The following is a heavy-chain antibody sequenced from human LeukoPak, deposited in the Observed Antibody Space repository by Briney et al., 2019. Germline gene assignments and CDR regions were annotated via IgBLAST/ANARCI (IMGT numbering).Heavy chain of an antibody. D-gene: IGHD3-16*01. Sequence: GGSLRLSCSASGFIFSRYAMHWIRQAPGKGLEYVSGINNNGEYTYYSDSVKARLTISRDNSKNTLFLQMTSLRTEDTAVYYGVQARMAFGGVIRTDAFDMWGQGTMVTVSS. V-gene: IGHV3-64D*06. CDR1: GFIFSRYA. CDR2: INNNGEYT. J-gene: IGHJ3*02. CDR3: VQARMAFGGVIRTDAFDM.